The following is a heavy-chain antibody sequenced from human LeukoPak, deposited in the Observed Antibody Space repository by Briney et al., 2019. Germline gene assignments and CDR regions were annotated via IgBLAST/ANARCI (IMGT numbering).Heavy chain of an antibody. CDR3: RFYTSGSDY. CDR2: IRASDDTI. J-gene: IGHJ4*02. CDR1: GFTFITSA. Sequence: VGSLRLTCEVFGFTFITSAMSRVRQAPWGGLEWVSGIRASDDTIYYVTSVRGRFTVSRDNSKNTLYLQMNSLRVEDTAVYYCRFYTSGSDYWGQGTLVTVSS. V-gene: IGHV3-23*01. D-gene: IGHD3-22*01.